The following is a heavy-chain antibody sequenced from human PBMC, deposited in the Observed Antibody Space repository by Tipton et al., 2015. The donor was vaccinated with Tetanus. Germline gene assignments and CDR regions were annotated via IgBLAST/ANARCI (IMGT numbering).Heavy chain of an antibody. CDR2: IYYSGST. CDR1: GGSISSGDYY. J-gene: IGHJ4*02. Sequence: LRLSCTASGGSISSGDYYWSWIRQPPGKGLEWIGYIYYSGSTYYNPSLKSRVPISVDTSKNQFSLKLSSVTAADTAVYYCAGHIAAAGKGYFVYWGQGTLVTVSS. D-gene: IGHD6-13*01. V-gene: IGHV4-30-4*01. CDR3: AGHIAAAGKGYFVY.